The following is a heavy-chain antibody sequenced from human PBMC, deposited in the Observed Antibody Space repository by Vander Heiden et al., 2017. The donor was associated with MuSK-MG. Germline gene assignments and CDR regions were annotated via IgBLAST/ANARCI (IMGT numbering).Heavy chain of an antibody. CDR2: ISHDGSNK. V-gene: IGHV3-30*03. CDR3: LMVS. Sequence: QVQLVESGGGAVQPGWSLRLSCAASGFTFSTYGIHWVRQAPGKGRVVVGIISHDGSNKYYAYSVKGRFTISRENSKNTVYLQLNCLRAEDTAMYYCLMVSWGQGT. CDR1: GFTFSTYG. D-gene: IGHD2-8*01. J-gene: IGHJ4*01.